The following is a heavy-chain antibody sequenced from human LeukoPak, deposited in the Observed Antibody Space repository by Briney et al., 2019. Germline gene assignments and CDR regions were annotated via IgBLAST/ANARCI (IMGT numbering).Heavy chain of an antibody. CDR1: GYTFTSYG. V-gene: IGHV1-18*01. J-gene: IGHJ3*02. Sequence: ASVKVSCKASGYTFTSYGISWVRQAPGQGLEWMGWISAYNGNTNYAQKFQGRVTMTRDTSISTAYMELSRLRSDDTAVYYCASGPSLHRAFDIWGQGTMVTVSS. CDR2: ISAYNGNT. CDR3: ASGPSLHRAFDI.